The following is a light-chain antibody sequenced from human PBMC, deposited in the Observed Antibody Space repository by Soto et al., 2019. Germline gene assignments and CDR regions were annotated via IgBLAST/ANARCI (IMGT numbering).Light chain of an antibody. CDR3: QQYGSSPVT. Sequence: EIVLTQSPGTLSLSPGERATLSCRASQSVSSIYLAWYQQKPGQAPRRLIYGASSRATGIPDRFSGSGSGTDFTLTISRLEPEDFAVYYCQQYGSSPVTFGPGTKVDIK. V-gene: IGKV3-20*01. CDR1: QSVSSIY. CDR2: GAS. J-gene: IGKJ3*01.